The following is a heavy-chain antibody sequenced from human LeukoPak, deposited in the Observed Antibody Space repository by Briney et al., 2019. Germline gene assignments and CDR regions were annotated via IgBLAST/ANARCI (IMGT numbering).Heavy chain of an antibody. V-gene: IGHV4-39*01. J-gene: IGHJ6*02. D-gene: IGHD6-13*01. CDR1: GGSISSSIYY. CDR2: IYYSGST. Sequence: PSETLSLTCTVSGGSISSSIYYWGWIRQPPGKGLEWIGSIYYSGSTYYNPSLKSRVTISVDTSKNQFSLKLSSVTAADTAVYYCARGSDSSSWYLCYYYYGMDVWGQGTTVTVS. CDR3: ARGSDSSSWYLCYYYYGMDV.